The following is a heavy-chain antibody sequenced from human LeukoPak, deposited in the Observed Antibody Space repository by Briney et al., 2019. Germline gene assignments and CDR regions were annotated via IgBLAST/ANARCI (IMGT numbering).Heavy chain of an antibody. CDR1: GYTFTGYY. CDR2: INPNSGGA. Sequence: ASVKVSCKASGYTFTGYYMHWVRQAPGQGLEWMGWINPNSGGANYAQKFQGWVTMTRDTSISTAYMELRSLRSDDTAVYYCARDGAAFDIAVAGPPSFQHWGQGTLVTVSS. CDR3: ARDGAAFDIAVAGPPSFQH. V-gene: IGHV1-2*04. J-gene: IGHJ1*01. D-gene: IGHD6-19*01.